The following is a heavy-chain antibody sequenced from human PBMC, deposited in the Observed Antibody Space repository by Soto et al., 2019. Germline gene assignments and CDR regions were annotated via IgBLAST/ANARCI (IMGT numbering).Heavy chain of an antibody. CDR1: GGSFSGYY. J-gene: IGHJ4*02. CDR3: ARGLTLYGEVRQDVLTPYYFDY. V-gene: IGHV4-34*01. D-gene: IGHD3-10*01. Sequence: SETLSLTCAVYGGSFSGYYWSWIRQPPGKGLEWIGEINHSGSTNYNPSLKSRVTISVDTSKNQFSLKLSSVTAADTAVYYCARGLTLYGEVRQDVLTPYYFDYWGQGTLVTVSS. CDR2: INHSGST.